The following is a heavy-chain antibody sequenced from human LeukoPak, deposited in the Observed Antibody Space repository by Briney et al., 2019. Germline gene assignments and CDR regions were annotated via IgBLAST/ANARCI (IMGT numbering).Heavy chain of an antibody. D-gene: IGHD5-18*01. CDR1: GFTFDDHG. J-gene: IGHJ4*02. CDR3: ARDRSYGSFDF. Sequence: GGSLRLSRAASGFTFDDHGMNWVRQAPGKGLEWVSGINWNGGSTFYADSVKGRFTISRDNAKNALYLQMNSLTVEDTALYHCARDRSYGSFDFWGQGTLVTVSS. CDR2: INWNGGST. V-gene: IGHV3-20*01.